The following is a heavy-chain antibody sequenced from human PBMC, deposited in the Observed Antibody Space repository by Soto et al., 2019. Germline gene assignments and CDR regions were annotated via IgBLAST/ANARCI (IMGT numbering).Heavy chain of an antibody. D-gene: IGHD4-17*01. CDR3: VHPRSTVQIPPT. J-gene: IGHJ5*02. Sequence: GGSLRLSCAASGFTFSSYWMHWVRQAPGKGLVWVSRINSDGSSTSYADSVKGRFTISRDNAKNTLYLQMNSLRAEDTAVYYCVHPRSTVQIPPTWGQGTLVTVSS. CDR2: INSDGSST. CDR1: GFTFSSYW. V-gene: IGHV3-74*01.